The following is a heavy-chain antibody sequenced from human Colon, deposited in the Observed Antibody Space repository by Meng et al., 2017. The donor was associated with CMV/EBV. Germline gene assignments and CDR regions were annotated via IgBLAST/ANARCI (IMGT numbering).Heavy chain of an antibody. Sequence: GGSLRLYCAASGFTFSTYAMTWVRQAPGKGLEWVSTISTSGGRTYYADSVKGRFTISRDNSKNTLVLQMDSLRAEDTATFYCARQGFGDYSYYFDHWGQGILVTVSS. D-gene: IGHD4-17*01. J-gene: IGHJ4*02. CDR1: GFTFSTYA. CDR2: ISTSGGRT. V-gene: IGHV3-23*01. CDR3: ARQGFGDYSYYFDH.